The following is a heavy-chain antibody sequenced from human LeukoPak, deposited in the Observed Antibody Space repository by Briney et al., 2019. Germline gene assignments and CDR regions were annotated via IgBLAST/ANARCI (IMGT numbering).Heavy chain of an antibody. V-gene: IGHV3-64*01. J-gene: IGHJ4*02. CDR3: ASSGKRHAGAMVSYFDY. Sequence: GGSLRLSCAASGFTFSSYAMHWVRQAPGKGLEYVSAISSNGGSTYYANSVKGRFTISRDNSKNTLYLQMGSLRAEDMAVYYCASSGKRHAGAMVSYFDYWGQGTLVTVSS. CDR1: GFTFSSYA. D-gene: IGHD3-10*01. CDR2: ISSNGGST.